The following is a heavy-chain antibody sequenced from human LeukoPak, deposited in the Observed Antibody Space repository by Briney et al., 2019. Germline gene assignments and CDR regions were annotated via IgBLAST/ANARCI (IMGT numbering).Heavy chain of an antibody. V-gene: IGHV4-61*03. Sequence: PSETLSLTCTVSGGSVSSGSHYWTWIRQPPGKGLEWIANIYYSGSTNYNPSFKSRVTISIDASNNHFSLKLTSVTAADTAVYYRARDYLRRNCNSNNCMALDVWGKGTTVTVSS. CDR3: ARDYLRRNCNSNNCMALDV. CDR1: GGSVSSGSHY. CDR2: IYYSGST. D-gene: IGHD2/OR15-2a*01. J-gene: IGHJ6*04.